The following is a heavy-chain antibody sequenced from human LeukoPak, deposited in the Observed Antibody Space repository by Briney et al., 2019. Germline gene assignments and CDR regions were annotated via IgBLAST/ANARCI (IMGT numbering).Heavy chain of an antibody. D-gene: IGHD3-16*01. CDR2: MNPNSGNT. J-gene: IGHJ4*02. V-gene: IGHV1-8*01. CDR3: ARDGGQGNPFDY. CDR1: GYTFTSYD. Sequence: ASVKVSCKASGYTFTSYDINWVRQATGQGLEWMGWMNPNSGNTGYAQKFQGRVTMTRNTSISTAYMELRSLRSDDTAVYYCARDGGQGNPFDYWGQGTLVTVSS.